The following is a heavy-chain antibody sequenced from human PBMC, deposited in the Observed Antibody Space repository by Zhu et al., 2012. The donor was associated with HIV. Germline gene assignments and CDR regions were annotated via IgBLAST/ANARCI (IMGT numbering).Heavy chain of an antibody. CDR1: SYSISSGYY. J-gene: IGHJ4*02. CDR3: ARHRGFDYGSGSYDY. Sequence: QVQLQESGPGLVKPSETLSLTCAVSSYSISSGYYWGWIRQPPGKGLEWIGSIYHSGSTSYNPSLKSRVTISIDTSKNQFSLKLSSVTAADTAVYYCARHRGFDYGSGSYDYWGQGTLVTVSS. D-gene: IGHD3-10*01. V-gene: IGHV4-38-2*01. CDR2: IYHSGST.